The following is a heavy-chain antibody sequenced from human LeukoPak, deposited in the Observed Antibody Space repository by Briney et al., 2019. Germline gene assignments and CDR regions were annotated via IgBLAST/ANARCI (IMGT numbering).Heavy chain of an antibody. CDR3: ARVDIITAASTSSFDY. V-gene: IGHV1-18*01. CDR1: GHNFTIYG. J-gene: IGHJ4*02. CDR2: ISAYNGNT. D-gene: IGHD6-13*01. Sequence: ASVKVSCKASGHNFTIYGISWVRQAPGQGLEWMGWISAYNGNTDYAQKFRGRVTMTTDTSTSTGYMELRSLSSDDTAVYYCARVDIITAASTSSFDYWGQGTLVTVSS.